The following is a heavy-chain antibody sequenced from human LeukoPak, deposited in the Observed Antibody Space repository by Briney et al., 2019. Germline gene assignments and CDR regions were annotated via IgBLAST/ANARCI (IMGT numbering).Heavy chain of an antibody. CDR2: INPNSGGT. J-gene: IGHJ4*02. CDR3: ASSILNWGTSSYYFDY. V-gene: IGHV1-2*02. Sequence: ASVKVSCKASGYTFTGYYMHWVRQAPGQGLEWMGWINPNSGGTNYAQKFQGRVTMTRDTSISTAYMELSRLRSDDTAVYYCASSILNWGTSSYYFDYWGQGTLVTVSS. CDR1: GYTFTGYY. D-gene: IGHD7-27*01.